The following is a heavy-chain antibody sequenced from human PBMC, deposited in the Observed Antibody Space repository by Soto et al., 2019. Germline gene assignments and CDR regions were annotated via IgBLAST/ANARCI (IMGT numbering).Heavy chain of an antibody. V-gene: IGHV3-23*01. D-gene: IGHD1-26*01. CDR3: AKESLILGPSPFDF. Sequence: GGSLRLSCAASGFTFSSYAMSWVRQAPGKGLEWVSAISGGGGGSTFYADSVKGRFTISKDNSKSTLFLQMNNLRAEDTAVYYCAKESLILGPSPFDFWGQGTPVTVSS. J-gene: IGHJ4*02. CDR1: GFTFSSYA. CDR2: ISGGGGGST.